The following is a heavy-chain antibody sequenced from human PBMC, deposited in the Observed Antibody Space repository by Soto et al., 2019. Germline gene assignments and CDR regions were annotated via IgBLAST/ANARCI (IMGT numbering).Heavy chain of an antibody. Sequence: GGSLRLSCAVSGFTFSSYEMNWVRQAPGKGLEWVSYIGTSGKTIYYADSVRGRFTISRDNAKNSLYLQMNSRRAEDTAVYFCARDPAIYSGKFDYGLDVWGRGATVTVSS. CDR3: ARDPAIYSGKFDYGLDV. CDR2: IGTSGKTI. CDR1: GFTFSSYE. V-gene: IGHV3-48*03. D-gene: IGHD4-4*01. J-gene: IGHJ6*02.